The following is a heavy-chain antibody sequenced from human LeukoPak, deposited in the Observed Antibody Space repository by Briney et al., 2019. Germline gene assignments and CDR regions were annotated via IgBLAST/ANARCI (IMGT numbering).Heavy chain of an antibody. D-gene: IGHD3-10*01. CDR2: ISGSGGST. V-gene: IGHV3-23*01. CDR3: ARRYYHGSGSYSLDY. J-gene: IGHJ4*02. Sequence: WGSLRLSCAASGFTFSSYAMSWVRQAPGKGLEWGSAISGSGGSTYYADSVKGRFTISRDNSKNTLYLQMNSLRAEDTAVYYCARRYYHGSGSYSLDYWGQGTLVTVSS. CDR1: GFTFSSYA.